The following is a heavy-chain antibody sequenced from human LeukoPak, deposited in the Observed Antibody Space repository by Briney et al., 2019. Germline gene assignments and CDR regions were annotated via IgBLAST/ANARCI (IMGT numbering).Heavy chain of an antibody. D-gene: IGHD1-26*01. CDR1: GGSISSSSYY. Sequence: SETLSLTCTVSGGSISSSSYYWGWIRQPPGKGLEWIGSIYYSGSTYYNPSLKSRVTISVDTSKNQFSLKLSSVTAADTAVYYSARHRADYYYYGMDVWGQGTTVTVSS. CDR2: IYYSGST. J-gene: IGHJ6*02. V-gene: IGHV4-39*01. CDR3: ARHRADYYYYGMDV.